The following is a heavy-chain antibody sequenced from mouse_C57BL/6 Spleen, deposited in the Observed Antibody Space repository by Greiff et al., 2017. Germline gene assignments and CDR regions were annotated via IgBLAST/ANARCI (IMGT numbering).Heavy chain of an antibody. D-gene: IGHD1-1*01. V-gene: IGHV1-64*01. Sequence: QVQLQQPGAELVKPGASVKLSCKASGYTFTSYWMHWVKQRPGQGLEWIGMIHPNSGSTNYNEKFKSKATLTVDKSSSTAYMQLSSLTSEDSAVYYCARSHYGSGYGRWYIEVWGTGTTVTVSS. J-gene: IGHJ1*03. CDR2: IHPNSGST. CDR3: ARSHYGSGYGRWYIEV. CDR1: GYTFTSYW.